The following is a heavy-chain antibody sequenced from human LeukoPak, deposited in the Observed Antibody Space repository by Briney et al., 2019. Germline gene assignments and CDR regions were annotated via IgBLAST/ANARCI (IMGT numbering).Heavy chain of an antibody. CDR3: VRDARYCPDV. V-gene: IGHV3-74*01. D-gene: IGHD2-8*02. CDR2: LISDGSSA. CDR1: GFTFSSYW. J-gene: IGHJ6*02. Sequence: GGSLRLSCAASGFTFSSYWMHWVRQAPGKGLVWVSRLISDGSSASYADTVKGRFTISRDNTKNTLYLQMNSLRAEDTAIYYCVRDARYCPDVWGQGTTVTVSS.